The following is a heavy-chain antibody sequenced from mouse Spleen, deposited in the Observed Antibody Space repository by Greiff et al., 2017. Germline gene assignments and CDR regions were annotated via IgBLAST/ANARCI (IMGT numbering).Heavy chain of an antibody. D-gene: IGHD2-2*01. CDR1: GFNIKDYY. J-gene: IGHJ3*01. CDR2: IDPENGDT. V-gene: IGHV14-4*02. CDR3: NALAPYGYDFAY. Sequence: EVQVVESGAELVRSGASVKLSCTASGFNIKDYYMHWVKQRPEQGLEWIGWIDPENGDTEYAPKFQGKATMTADTSSNTAYLQLSSLTSEDTAVYYCNALAPYGYDFAYWGQGTLVTVSA.